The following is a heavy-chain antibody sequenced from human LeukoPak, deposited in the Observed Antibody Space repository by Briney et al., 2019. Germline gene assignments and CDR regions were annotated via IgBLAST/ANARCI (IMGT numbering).Heavy chain of an antibody. J-gene: IGHJ4*02. V-gene: IGHV1-18*01. CDR2: MNPKSGNT. D-gene: IGHD2-2*01. CDR1: GYTFTSYD. Sequence: ASVKVSCKASGYTFTSYDINWVRQATGQGLEWMGWMNPKSGNTNYAQKLQGRVTMTTDTSTSTAYMELRSLRSDDTAVYYCAKTRDIVVVPATQPLNDYWGQGTLVTVSS. CDR3: AKTRDIVVVPATQPLNDY.